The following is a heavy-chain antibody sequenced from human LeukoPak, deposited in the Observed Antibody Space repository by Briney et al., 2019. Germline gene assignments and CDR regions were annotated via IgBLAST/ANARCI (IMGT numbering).Heavy chain of an antibody. CDR1: GFTFSSYE. CDR2: IRYDGSNK. CDR3: AKDADISMELVVITSFDS. J-gene: IGHJ4*02. D-gene: IGHD3-22*01. Sequence: GGSLRLSCAASGFTFSSYEMNWVRQAPGKGLEWVAFIRYDGSNKYYADSVKGRFTISRDNSKNMLYLQMNSLRAEDTALYYCAKDADISMELVVITSFDSWGQGTLVTVSP. V-gene: IGHV3-30*02.